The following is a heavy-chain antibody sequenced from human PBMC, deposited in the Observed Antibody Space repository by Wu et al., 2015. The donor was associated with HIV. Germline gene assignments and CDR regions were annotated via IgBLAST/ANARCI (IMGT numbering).Heavy chain of an antibody. CDR2: ISAYNGNT. D-gene: IGHD3-3*01. V-gene: IGHV1-18*01. CDR3: ARAGFMIFGVVTTKAYYMDV. Sequence: QVQLVQSGAEVKKPGASVKVSCKVSGYTFTSYGISWVRQAPGQGLEWMGWISAYNGNTSYAQKLQGRVTMTTDTSTSTAYMELRSLRSDDTAVYYCARAGFMIFGVVTTKAYYMDVWGKGTTVTV. J-gene: IGHJ6*03. CDR1: GYTFTSYG.